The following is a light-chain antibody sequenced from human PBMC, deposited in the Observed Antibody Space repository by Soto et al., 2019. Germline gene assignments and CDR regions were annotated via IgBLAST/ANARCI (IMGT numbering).Light chain of an antibody. CDR3: HQHDSLPPT. CDR2: DVT. J-gene: IGKJ5*01. V-gene: IGKV1-33*01. Sequence: DIQMTQSPSSLSASVGDRVTITCQASQDINNYLNWYQQKPGKAPKLLIFDVTNLETGVPSRFSGSGSRTHFSFTISSLQPEDFATYYCHQHDSLPPTFGQGTRLEIK. CDR1: QDINNY.